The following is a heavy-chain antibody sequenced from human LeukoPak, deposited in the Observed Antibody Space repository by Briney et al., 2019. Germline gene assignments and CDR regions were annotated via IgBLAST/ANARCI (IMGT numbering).Heavy chain of an antibody. J-gene: IGHJ6*02. Sequence: GGSLRLSCPASGFTFSSYAMHWVRQAPGKGLEWVAVISYDGSNKYYADSVKGRFTISRDNSKNTLYLQMNSLRAEDTAVYYCAREGCSGGSCYYGMDVWGQGTTVTVSS. D-gene: IGHD2-15*01. V-gene: IGHV3-30-3*01. CDR3: AREGCSGGSCYYGMDV. CDR1: GFTFSSYA. CDR2: ISYDGSNK.